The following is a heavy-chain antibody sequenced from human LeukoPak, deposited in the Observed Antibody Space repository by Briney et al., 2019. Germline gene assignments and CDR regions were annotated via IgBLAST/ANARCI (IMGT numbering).Heavy chain of an antibody. Sequence: SETLSLTCTVSGGSITGYYWSWIRQPPGKGLEWIGFISYSGSTNYSPPLKSRVTISVDTSKNQFSLKLSSVTAADTAVYYCARDQYGMDVWGQGTTVTVS. CDR1: GGSITGYY. V-gene: IGHV4-59*01. CDR2: ISYSGST. D-gene: IGHD4-11*01. J-gene: IGHJ6*02. CDR3: ARDQYGMDV.